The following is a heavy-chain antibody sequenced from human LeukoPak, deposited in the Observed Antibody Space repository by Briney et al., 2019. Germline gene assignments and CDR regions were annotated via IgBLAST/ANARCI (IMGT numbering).Heavy chain of an antibody. Sequence: SETLSPTCTLSPGSIRGDTWSSICQPPGMGLEWIGYMYYSGSTTYNPSLKSRVTISGDTSKNQFSLKLTSVTAADTSVYYFACVGGGYLRGDYWGQGTLVTVSS. CDR1: PGSIRGDT. D-gene: IGHD1-26*01. CDR3: ACVGGGYLRGDY. CDR2: MYYSGST. V-gene: IGHV4-59*01. J-gene: IGHJ4*02.